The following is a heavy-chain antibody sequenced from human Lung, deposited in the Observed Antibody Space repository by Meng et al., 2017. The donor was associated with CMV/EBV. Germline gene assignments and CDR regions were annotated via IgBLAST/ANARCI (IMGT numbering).Heavy chain of an antibody. CDR1: GFSFNTYT. Sequence: ESLKISXAASGFSFNTYTLNWVRQAPGKGLEWVSSINSNSNNILYADSVKGRFTISRDNAKSSLSLQMNSLRAEDTAVYYCARDRRYDTSGYPDYWGQGTLVTVSS. D-gene: IGHD3-22*01. CDR3: ARDRRYDTSGYPDY. CDR2: INSNSNNI. J-gene: IGHJ4*02. V-gene: IGHV3-21*01.